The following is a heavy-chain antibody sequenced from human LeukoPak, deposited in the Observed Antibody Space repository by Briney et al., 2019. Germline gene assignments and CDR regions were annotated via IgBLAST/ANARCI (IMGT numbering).Heavy chain of an antibody. J-gene: IGHJ4*02. D-gene: IGHD6-19*01. Sequence: SETLSLTCTVSGGSISSYYWSWIRQPAEKGLEWIGRMHPSGSTNYNPSLKSRLTVSLDTSKNQFSLKLTSVTAADTAIYYCARDGGSGWYDYWGQGTLVTVSS. CDR3: ARDGGSGWYDY. CDR1: GGSISSYY. CDR2: MHPSGST. V-gene: IGHV4-4*07.